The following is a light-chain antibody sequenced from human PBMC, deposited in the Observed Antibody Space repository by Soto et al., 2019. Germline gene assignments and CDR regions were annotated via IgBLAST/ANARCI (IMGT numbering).Light chain of an antibody. CDR1: SSNIGSNY. J-gene: IGLJ3*02. V-gene: IGLV1-51*01. CDR2: DNN. CDR3: GTWDSSLSAGV. Sequence: QLVLTQPPSVSAAPGQKVTISCSGSSSNIGSNYVSWYQQLPGTAPKLLICDNNKRPSGIPDRFSGSKSGTSATLGITGLQTGDEADYYCGTWDSSLSAGVFGGGTKLTVL.